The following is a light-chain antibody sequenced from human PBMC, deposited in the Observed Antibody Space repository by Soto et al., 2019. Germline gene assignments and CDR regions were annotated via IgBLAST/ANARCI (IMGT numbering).Light chain of an antibody. Sequence: EIVLKQSPGTLSLSPGERASLSCRASQSVSSSYLAWYQQKPGQAPRLLIYGASSRATGIPDRFSGSGSGTDFTLTISRLEPEDFAVYYCQQYGSSTSTFGHGIKGYIK. J-gene: IGKJ1*01. CDR3: QQYGSSTST. CDR1: QSVSSSY. CDR2: GAS. V-gene: IGKV3-20*01.